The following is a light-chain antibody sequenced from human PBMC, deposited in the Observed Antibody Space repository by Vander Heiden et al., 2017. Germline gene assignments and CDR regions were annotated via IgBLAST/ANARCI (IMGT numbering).Light chain of an antibody. Sequence: DTQMTQSPSSLSASVGDRVTITGRASKGIRNDLGGYRQKPGKAPRRRIFAASSLQSGVPSRFSGRGSGTEFTLTSGSLQPEDLATYNGRQHKRYPWTFGQGTKVEIK. CDR1: KGIRND. V-gene: IGKV1-17*01. CDR3: RQHKRYPWT. CDR2: AAS. J-gene: IGKJ1*01.